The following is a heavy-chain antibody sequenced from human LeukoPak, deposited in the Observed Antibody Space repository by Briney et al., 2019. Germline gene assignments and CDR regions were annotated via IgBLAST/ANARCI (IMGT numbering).Heavy chain of an antibody. J-gene: IGHJ4*02. CDR3: ARGITIRGRDYFDY. D-gene: IGHD3-16*01. CDR1: GGSISSSSYY. CDR2: IYYSGSP. V-gene: IGHV4-39*07. Sequence: KPSETLFLTCTVSGGSISSSSYYWGWIRQPPGEGLEWIGSIYYSGSPYYNPSLKSRVTISVDTSKNQFSLKLSSVTAADTAVYYCARGITIRGRDYFDYWGQGTLVTVSS.